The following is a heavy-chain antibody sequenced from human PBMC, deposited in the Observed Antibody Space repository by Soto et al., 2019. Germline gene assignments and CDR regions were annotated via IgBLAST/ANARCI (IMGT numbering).Heavy chain of an antibody. J-gene: IGHJ4*02. CDR3: ARHEDWLGSGSGFDY. CDR1: GGSISSSSYY. Sequence: QLQLQESGPGLVKPSETLSLTCTVSGGSISSSSYYWGWIRQPPGKGLEWIGSIYYSGSTYYNPSLKSRVTLSVDTSKNQVSLKLSSVTAADTAVYYCARHEDWLGSGSGFDYWGQGTLVTVSS. D-gene: IGHD3-10*01. CDR2: IYYSGST. V-gene: IGHV4-39*01.